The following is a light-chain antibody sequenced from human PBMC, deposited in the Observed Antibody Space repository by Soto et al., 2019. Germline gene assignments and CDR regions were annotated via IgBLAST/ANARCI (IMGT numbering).Light chain of an antibody. CDR1: QTVSSS. V-gene: IGKV3D-15*01. CDR3: QQYNNWPIT. J-gene: IGKJ5*01. CDR2: XXX. Sequence: EIVLAQSPPTLSLSPGEGATLSFRASQTVSSSLGWYQQQHGXXXRXXXXXXXSRATGIPARFSGSGSGTEFTLTISSLQSEDFAVYYCQQYNNWPITFGQGTRLEIK.